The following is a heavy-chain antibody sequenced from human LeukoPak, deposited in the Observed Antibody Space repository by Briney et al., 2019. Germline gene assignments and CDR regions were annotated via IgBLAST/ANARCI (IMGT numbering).Heavy chain of an antibody. CDR1: GFTVSSNY. D-gene: IGHD6-13*01. CDR3: ARDPSGDSVLDY. Sequence: PGGSLRLSCAASGFTVSSNYMSWVRQAPGKGLEWVSVIDSGGSTYYADSVKGRFTISRDNSTNTLYLQMNSLRAEDTAVYYCARDPSGDSVLDYWGQGTLVTVSS. V-gene: IGHV3-53*01. CDR2: IDSGGST. J-gene: IGHJ4*02.